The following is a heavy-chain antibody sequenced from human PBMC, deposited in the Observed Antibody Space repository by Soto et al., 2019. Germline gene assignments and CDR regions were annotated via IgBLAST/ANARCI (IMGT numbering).Heavy chain of an antibody. V-gene: IGHV4-31*03. J-gene: IGHJ4*02. D-gene: IGHD2-21*01. Sequence: SEILSLTCTVSGGSISSGGYYWSWIRQHPGKGLEWIGYIYYSGSTYYNPSLKSRVTISVDTSKNQFSLKLSSVTAADTAVYYCARASVIPDYFDYWGQGTLVTVSS. CDR3: ARASVIPDYFDY. CDR2: IYYSGST. CDR1: GGSISSGGYY.